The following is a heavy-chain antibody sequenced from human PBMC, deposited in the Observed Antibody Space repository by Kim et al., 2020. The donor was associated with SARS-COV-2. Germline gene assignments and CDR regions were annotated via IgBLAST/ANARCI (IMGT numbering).Heavy chain of an antibody. D-gene: IGHD2-2*02. Sequence: LKSRVTISVDRSKNQFSLKLSSVTAADTAVYYCANHLRGSTSRYNGMDVWGQGTTVTVSS. V-gene: IGHV4-30-2*01. J-gene: IGHJ6*02. CDR3: ANHLRGSTSRYNGMDV.